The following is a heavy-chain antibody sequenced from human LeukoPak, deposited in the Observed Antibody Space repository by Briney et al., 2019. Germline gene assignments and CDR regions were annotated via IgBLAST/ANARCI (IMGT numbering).Heavy chain of an antibody. V-gene: IGHV4-34*01. CDR2: INHSGST. J-gene: IGHJ4*02. CDR3: ARVYYYDSSGYLRGHYFDY. Sequence: SETLSLTCAVYGGSFSGYYWSWIRQPPGKGLEWIGEINHSGSTNYNPSLKSRVTISVDTSKNQFSLKLSSVTAADTAVYYCARVYYYDSSGYLRGHYFDYWGQGTLVTVSS. CDR1: GGSFSGYY. D-gene: IGHD3-22*01.